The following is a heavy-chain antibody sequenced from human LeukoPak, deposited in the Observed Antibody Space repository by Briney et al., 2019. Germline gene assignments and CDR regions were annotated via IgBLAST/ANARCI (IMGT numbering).Heavy chain of an antibody. V-gene: IGHV4-4*02. CDR2: IYHSGST. CDR3: ARRYSSSWYAFDI. J-gene: IGHJ3*02. CDR1: GGSISSSNW. D-gene: IGHD6-13*01. Sequence: SETLSLTCAVSGGSISSSNWWSWVRQPPGKGLEWIGEIYHSGSTNYNPSLKSRVTISVDESKNQFSLKLSSVTAADTAVYYCARRYSSSWYAFDIWGQGTMVTVSS.